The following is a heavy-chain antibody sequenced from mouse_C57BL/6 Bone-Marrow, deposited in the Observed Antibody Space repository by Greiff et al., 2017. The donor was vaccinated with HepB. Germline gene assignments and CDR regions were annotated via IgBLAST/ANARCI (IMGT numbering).Heavy chain of an antibody. CDR2: INPSNGGT. D-gene: IGHD1-1*01. CDR1: GYTFTSYW. Sequence: QVHVKQPGTELVKPGASVKLSCKASGYTFTSYWMHWVKQRPGQGLEWIGNINPSNGGTNYNEKFKSKATLTVDKSSSTAYMQLSSLTSEDSAVYYCARTGYYGSREGNYFDYWGQGTTLTVSS. V-gene: IGHV1-53*01. CDR3: ARTGYYGSREGNYFDY. J-gene: IGHJ2*01.